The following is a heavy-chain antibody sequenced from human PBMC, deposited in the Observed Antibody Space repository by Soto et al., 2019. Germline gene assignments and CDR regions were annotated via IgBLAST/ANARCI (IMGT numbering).Heavy chain of an antibody. J-gene: IGHJ4*02. V-gene: IGHV4-34*01. D-gene: IGHD3-16*01. CDR2: INDSGST. CDR1: GGSFRGYF. CDR3: QGGDF. Sequence: PSETLSLTCAVSGGSFRGYFWSWIRQSPDKGLEWIGEINDSGSTYYNPSFKSRLTISVDTSKSQISLTLTSVTAADSAVSYCQGGDFWGQGTRVTVS.